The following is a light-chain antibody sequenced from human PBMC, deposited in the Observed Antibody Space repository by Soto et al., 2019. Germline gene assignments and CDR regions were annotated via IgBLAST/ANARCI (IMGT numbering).Light chain of an antibody. CDR3: QQYGSSPGVT. CDR1: QTISGF. Sequence: EIVLTQSPASLSLSPGDSASLSCRASQTISGFLAWYQQKPGQVPSLLIYGASSRATGIPDRFSGSGSGTDFTLTISRLEPEDFAVYYCQQYGSSPGVTFGPGTKVDIK. J-gene: IGKJ3*01. CDR2: GAS. V-gene: IGKV3-20*01.